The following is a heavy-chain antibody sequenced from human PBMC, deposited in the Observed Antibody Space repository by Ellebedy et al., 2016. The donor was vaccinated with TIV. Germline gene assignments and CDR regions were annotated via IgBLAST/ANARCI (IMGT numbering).Heavy chain of an antibody. CDR2: IKGDGSET. D-gene: IGHD3-10*01. CDR1: GFIFNKYW. V-gene: IGHV3-7*01. J-gene: IGHJ5*02. CDR3: ARDALNSGYFNP. Sequence: GESLKISXAASGFIFNKYWMSWVRQAPGKGLEWVAKIKGDGSETYHVDSVKGRFTISRDNAKNSLYLQMSSLRADDTAVYYCARDALNSGYFNPWGQGTLVTVSS.